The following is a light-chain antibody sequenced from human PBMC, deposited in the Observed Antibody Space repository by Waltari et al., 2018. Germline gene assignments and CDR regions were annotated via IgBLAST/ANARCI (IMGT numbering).Light chain of an antibody. J-gene: IGKJ4*01. CDR1: QGISSY. CDR3: HQVNTYPLT. Sequence: DIQLTQSPSFLSASVGDRVTIPCRASQGISSYLTWFLQKPGKAPKHLIYAASTLQSGVPSRVSGSGSWTEFTLTISNLQPEDFATYYWHQVNTYPLTFGGGTKVEIK. CDR2: AAS. V-gene: IGKV1-9*01.